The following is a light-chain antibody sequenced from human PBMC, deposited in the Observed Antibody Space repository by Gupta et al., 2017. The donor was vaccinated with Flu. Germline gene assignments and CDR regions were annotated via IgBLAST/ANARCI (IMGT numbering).Light chain of an antibody. Sequence: GTLSLSPGERATLSCRASQSVSSSYLAWYQQKPGQAPRLLIYGASSRATGIPDRFSGSGSGTDFTLTISRLEPEDFAVYYCQQDGSSPWTFGQGTKVEIE. V-gene: IGKV3-20*01. CDR1: QSVSSSY. CDR3: QQDGSSPWT. CDR2: GAS. J-gene: IGKJ1*01.